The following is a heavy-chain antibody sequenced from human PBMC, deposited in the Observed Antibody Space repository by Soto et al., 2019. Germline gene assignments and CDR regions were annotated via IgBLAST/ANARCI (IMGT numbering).Heavy chain of an antibody. Sequence: SETLSLTCTVSGGSISSYYWSWIRQPPGKGLEWIGYMYHSGSTNYNPSLKSRVTISVDTSKNQFSLKLSSVTDADTAVYYCARYCSGGSCYLDPWGQGTLVTVS. CDR2: MYHSGST. V-gene: IGHV4-59*01. CDR1: GGSISSYY. CDR3: ARYCSGGSCYLDP. J-gene: IGHJ5*02. D-gene: IGHD2-15*01.